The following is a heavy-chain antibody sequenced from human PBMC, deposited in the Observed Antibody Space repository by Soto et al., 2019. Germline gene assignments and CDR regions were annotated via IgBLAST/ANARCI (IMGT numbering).Heavy chain of an antibody. J-gene: IGHJ3*02. CDR2: ISAYNGNT. CDR1: GYTFTSYG. CDR3: ARDRLRYCSSTSCYGDI. V-gene: IGHV1-18*01. Sequence: ASVKVSCKASGYTFTSYGISWVRQAPGQGLEWMGWISAYNGNTNYAQKLQGRVTMTTDTSTSTAYMELRSLRSDDTAVYYCARDRLRYCSSTSCYGDIWGQGTMVTVS. D-gene: IGHD2-2*01.